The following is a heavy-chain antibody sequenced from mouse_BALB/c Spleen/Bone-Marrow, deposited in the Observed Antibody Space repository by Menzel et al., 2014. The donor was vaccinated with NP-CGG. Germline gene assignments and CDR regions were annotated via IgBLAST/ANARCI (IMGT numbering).Heavy chain of an antibody. CDR1: GYTFTNYW. D-gene: IGHD2-14*01. J-gene: IGHJ2*01. CDR2: IYPGGGYT. V-gene: IGHV1-63*02. CDR3: AREVRGDFDY. Sequence: VQVVESGAELVRPGTSVKISCKASGYTFTNYWLGWVKQRPGHGLEGVGDIYPGGGYTNYNEKFKGKATLTADTSSSTAYMQLSSLTSEDSAVYFCAREVRGDFDYWGQGTTLTVSS.